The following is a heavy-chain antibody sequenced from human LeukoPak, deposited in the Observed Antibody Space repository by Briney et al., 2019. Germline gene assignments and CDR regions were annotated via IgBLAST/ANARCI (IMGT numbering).Heavy chain of an antibody. CDR1: GYTLTELS. CDR2: FDPEDGET. D-gene: IGHD6-6*01. CDR3: ARDVGSSSSRSYYYYGMDV. J-gene: IGHJ6*02. Sequence: PVASVKVSCKVSGYTLTELSMHWVRQAPGKGLEWMGGFDPEDGETIYAQKFQGRVTITADKSTSTAYMELSSLRSEDTAVYYCARDVGSSSSRSYYYYGMDVWGQGTTVTVSS. V-gene: IGHV1-24*01.